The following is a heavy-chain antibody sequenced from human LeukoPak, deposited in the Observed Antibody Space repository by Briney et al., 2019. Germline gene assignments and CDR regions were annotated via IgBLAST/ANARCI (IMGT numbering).Heavy chain of an antibody. CDR3: AKEGFDY. V-gene: IGHV3-23*01. CDR2: ISSSGSGDNT. J-gene: IGHJ4*02. CDR1: GVTLSTYA. Sequence: GGSLRLSCAASGVTLSTYAMSWARQAPGKGLEWVSGISSSGSGDNTYYADSVKGRFTISRDSSKNTLFLHMNTLRAEDTAIYYCAKEGFDYWGQGTLVTVSS.